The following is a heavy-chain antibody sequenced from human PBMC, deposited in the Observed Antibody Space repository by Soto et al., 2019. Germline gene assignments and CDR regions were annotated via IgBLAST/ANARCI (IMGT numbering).Heavy chain of an antibody. CDR2: IYYSGST. V-gene: IGHV4-39*01. D-gene: IGHD3-3*01. J-gene: IGHJ4*02. Sequence: QLQLQESGPGLVKPSETLSLTCTVSGGSISSSSYYWGWIRQPPGKGLEWIGSIYYSGSTYYNPSLKSRVTISVDTSKNQFSLKLSSVTAADTAVYYCARHGRYDFWSGYFDYWGQGTLVTVSS. CDR3: ARHGRYDFWSGYFDY. CDR1: GGSISSSSYY.